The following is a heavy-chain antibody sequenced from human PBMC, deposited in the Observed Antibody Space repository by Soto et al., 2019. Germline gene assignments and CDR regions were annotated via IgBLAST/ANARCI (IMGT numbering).Heavy chain of an antibody. D-gene: IGHD6-19*01. Sequence: SETLSLTCTVSGGSISSYYWSWIRQPPGKGLEWIGYIYYSGSTNYNPSLKSRVTISVDTSENQFSLKLSSVTAADTAVYYCARAGGSGWYGWFDPWGQGTLVTVSS. CDR2: IYYSGST. CDR3: ARAGGSGWYGWFDP. CDR1: GGSISSYY. J-gene: IGHJ5*02. V-gene: IGHV4-59*01.